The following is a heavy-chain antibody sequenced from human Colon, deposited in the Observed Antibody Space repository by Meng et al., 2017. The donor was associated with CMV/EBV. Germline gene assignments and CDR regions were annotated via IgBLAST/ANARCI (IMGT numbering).Heavy chain of an antibody. J-gene: IGHJ4*02. Sequence: GESLKISCAASGFTFSNYAMRWVRQALGKGLEWVSSISASGGDMFYADSVRGRFTISRDNSKNTVFLQMNGLRAADTAVYYCAKGVSGPLYYFDYWGQGMLVTVSS. CDR2: ISASGGDM. D-gene: IGHD2-15*01. CDR1: GFTFSNYA. V-gene: IGHV3-23*01. CDR3: AKGVSGPLYYFDY.